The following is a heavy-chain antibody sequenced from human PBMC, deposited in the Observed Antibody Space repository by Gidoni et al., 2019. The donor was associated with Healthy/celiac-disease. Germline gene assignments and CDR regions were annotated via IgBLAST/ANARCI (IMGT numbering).Heavy chain of an antibody. D-gene: IGHD6-6*01. CDR2: ISSSSSTI. Sequence: EVQLVESGGGLVQPGGSLSLSCAASGFTFSSYSMNWVRQAPGKGLEWVSYISSSSSTIYYADSVKGRFTISRDNAKNSRYLQMNSLRAEDTAVYYCARDEVYSSSSGPVYWGQGTLVTVSS. V-gene: IGHV3-48*01. CDR1: GFTFSSYS. J-gene: IGHJ4*02. CDR3: ARDEVYSSSSGPVY.